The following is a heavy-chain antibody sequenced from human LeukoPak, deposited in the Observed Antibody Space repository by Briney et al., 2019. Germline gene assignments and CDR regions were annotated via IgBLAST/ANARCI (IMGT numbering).Heavy chain of an antibody. CDR2: ISGSGSST. D-gene: IGHD5-24*01. V-gene: IGHV3-23*01. CDR1: GFTFSNYA. J-gene: IGHJ4*02. CDR3: AKDTMAMIKYYFDY. Sequence: GGSLRLSCAASGFTFSNYAMSWVRQAPGKGLEWVSAISGSGSSTYYADSVKGRFTISRDNSKNTLYLQMNSLRAEDTAVYYCAKDTMAMIKYYFDYWGQGTLVTVSS.